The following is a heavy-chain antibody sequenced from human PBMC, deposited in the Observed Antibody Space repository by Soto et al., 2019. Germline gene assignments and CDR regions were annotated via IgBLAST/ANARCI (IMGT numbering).Heavy chain of an antibody. CDR1: GFTVSSNY. D-gene: IGHD3-10*01. J-gene: IGHJ4*02. CDR2: IYSGGST. Sequence: EVQLVESGGDLIQPGGSLRLSCAASGFTVSSNYMSWVRQAPGKGLEWVSVIYSGGSTYYADSVKGRFTISRDNSKNTLYLQMNSLRAEDTAVYYWARHITMDPLLVYWGQGTLVTVSS. V-gene: IGHV3-53*01. CDR3: ARHITMDPLLVY.